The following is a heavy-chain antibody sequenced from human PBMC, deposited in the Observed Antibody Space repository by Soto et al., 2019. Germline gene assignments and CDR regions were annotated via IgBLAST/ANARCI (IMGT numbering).Heavy chain of an antibody. Sequence: EVQLLESGGGLVQPGGSLRLSCAVSVFIFSSYAMSWVRQAPRKGMEWVSEISGSGASTYYTDSVKGRFTISRDNSKNTLYLQMNSLRAEDKDVYYCTKDGWFREPNFDYWGQGTLVTVSS. CDR1: VFIFSSYA. V-gene: IGHV3-23*01. D-gene: IGHD3-10*01. CDR3: TKDGWFREPNFDY. J-gene: IGHJ4*02. CDR2: ISGSGAST.